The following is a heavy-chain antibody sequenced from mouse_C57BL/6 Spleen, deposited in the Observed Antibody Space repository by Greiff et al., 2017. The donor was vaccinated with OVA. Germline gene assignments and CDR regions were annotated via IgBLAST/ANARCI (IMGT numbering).Heavy chain of an antibody. J-gene: IGHJ4*01. CDR1: GYTFTSYW. D-gene: IGHD4-1*02. Sequence: QVQLQQPGAELVKPGASVKLSCKASGYTFTSYWMQWVKQRPGQGLEWIGEIDPSDSYTNYNHKFTCQATLTVDTSSSTDYMQLSSLTSEDSAVYYGARPTGTDYYAMDYWGQGTSVTVSS. CDR3: ARPTGTDYYAMDY. V-gene: IGHV1-50*01. CDR2: IDPSDSYT.